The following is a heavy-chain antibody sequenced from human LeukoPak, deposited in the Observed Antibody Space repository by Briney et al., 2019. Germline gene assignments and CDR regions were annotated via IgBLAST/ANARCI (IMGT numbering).Heavy chain of an antibody. Sequence: PGGSLRLSCAASGFTVSSKYMCWVRQAPGKGLEWVSAIYSGGGTYYADSVKGRFTISRDTSKNTLYLQMNSLRAEDTAVYYCARGPGGYYDYWDQGTLVTVSS. CDR1: GFTVSSKY. J-gene: IGHJ4*02. CDR2: IYSGGGT. CDR3: ARGPGGYYDY. V-gene: IGHV3-53*01.